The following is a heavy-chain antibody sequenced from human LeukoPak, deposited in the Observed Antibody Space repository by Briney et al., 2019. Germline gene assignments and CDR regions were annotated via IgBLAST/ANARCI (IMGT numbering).Heavy chain of an antibody. CDR2: IYTSGST. V-gene: IGHV4-61*02. CDR3: ARERGTWGIAARQGNYFDY. J-gene: IGHJ4*02. D-gene: IGHD6-6*01. CDR1: GGSISSGSYY. Sequence: PSETLSLTCTVPGGSISSGSYYWSWIRQPAGKGLEWIGRIYTSGSTNYNPSLKSRVTISVDTSKNQFSLKLSSVTAADTAVYYCARERGTWGIAARQGNYFDYWGQGTLVTVSS.